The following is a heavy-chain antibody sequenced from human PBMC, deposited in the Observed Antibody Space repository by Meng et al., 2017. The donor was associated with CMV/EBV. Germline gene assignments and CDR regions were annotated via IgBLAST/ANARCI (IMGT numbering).Heavy chain of an antibody. CDR2: INHSGST. CDR3: ARGVGATGKADY. CDR1: GGSFSGYY. D-gene: IGHD1-26*01. Sequence: QVQLEQGGAGLFKPSETLSLTGAVYGGSFSGYYWSWIRQPPGKGLEWIGEINHSGSTNYNPSLKSRVTISVDTSKNQFSLKLSSVTAADTAVYYCARGVGATGKADYWGQGTLVTVSS. V-gene: IGHV4-34*01. J-gene: IGHJ4*02.